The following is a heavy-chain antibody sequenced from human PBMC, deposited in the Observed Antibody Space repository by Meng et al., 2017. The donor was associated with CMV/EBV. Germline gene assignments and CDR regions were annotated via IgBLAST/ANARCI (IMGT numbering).Heavy chain of an antibody. D-gene: IGHD3-3*01. J-gene: IGHJ5*02. CDR1: GGSFSGYY. Sequence: QVPVQQWGEGLLQPSETLSLHCAVYGGSFSGYYWSWIRQPPGKGLEWIGEINHSGSTNYNPSLKSRVTISVDTSKNQFSLKLSSVTAADTAVYYCARGSRRLPRFNWFDPWGQGTLVTVSS. V-gene: IGHV4-34*01. CDR2: INHSGST. CDR3: ARGSRRLPRFNWFDP.